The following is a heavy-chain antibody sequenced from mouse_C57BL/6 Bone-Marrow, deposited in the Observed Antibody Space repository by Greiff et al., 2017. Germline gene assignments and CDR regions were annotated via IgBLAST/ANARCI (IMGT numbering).Heavy chain of an antibody. CDR3: TRSLIYYGTNY. CDR1: GFNIKDYY. D-gene: IGHD1-1*01. Sequence: EVKLVESGAELVKPGASVKLSCTASGFNIKDYYIHWVKQRTEQGLEWIGRIDPEDGDTKYAPKFQDKATITADTSSNTAYLQRSSLTSEDTAVYYCTRSLIYYGTNYWGQGTTLTVSS. J-gene: IGHJ2*01. CDR2: IDPEDGDT. V-gene: IGHV14-2*01.